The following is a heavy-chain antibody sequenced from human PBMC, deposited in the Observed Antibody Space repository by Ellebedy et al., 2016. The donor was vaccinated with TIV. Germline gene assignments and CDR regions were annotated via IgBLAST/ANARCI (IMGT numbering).Heavy chain of an antibody. J-gene: IGHJ6*02. CDR3: ARTVAPDIRGWENWYFFYGLDV. V-gene: IGHV3-21*01. CDR1: GFTFGNLN. CDR2: ISGGGTYT. D-gene: IGHD2/OR15-2a*01. Sequence: GGSLTLSXEGSGFTFGNLNMNWVRQPPGKGLEWVASISGGGTYTNYTESVKGRFTISRDNSKNSLFLQMNSLRVDDTAVYYCARTVAPDIRGWENWYFFYGLDVWGRGTTVTVSS.